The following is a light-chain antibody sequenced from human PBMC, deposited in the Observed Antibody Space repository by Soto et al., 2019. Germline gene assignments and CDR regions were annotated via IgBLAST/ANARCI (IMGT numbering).Light chain of an antibody. J-gene: IGLJ1*01. CDR3: SSFTANRIYV. CDR2: GVT. Sequence: QRVLTQPPSVSGSPGKSITISCTGNHNDIGTYDYVSWYQQHPGRAPRRLIRGVTTRPSGISVRFSASKSGLTASLTISGLQPEDEADYYCSSFTANRIYVFGPGTKV. V-gene: IGLV2-14*03. CDR1: HNDIGTYDY.